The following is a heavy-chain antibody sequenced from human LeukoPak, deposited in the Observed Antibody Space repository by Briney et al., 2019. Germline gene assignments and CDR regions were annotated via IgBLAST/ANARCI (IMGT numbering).Heavy chain of an antibody. CDR1: GYTLTELS. J-gene: IGHJ4*02. CDR3: ATGSGYCSGGSCYSLDY. CDR2: FDPEDGET. D-gene: IGHD2-15*01. Sequence: WASVKVPCKVSGYTLTELSMHWVRQAPGKGLEWMGGFDPEDGETIYAQKFQGRVTMTEDTSTDTAYMELSSLRSEDTAVYYCATGSGYCSGGSCYSLDYWGQGTLVTVSS. V-gene: IGHV1-24*01.